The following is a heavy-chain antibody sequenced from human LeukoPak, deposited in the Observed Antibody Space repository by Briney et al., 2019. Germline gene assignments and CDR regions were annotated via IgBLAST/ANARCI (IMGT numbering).Heavy chain of an antibody. CDR2: ISSSSSYI. CDR3: ARLGTYCSSTSCYNHDAFDI. J-gene: IGHJ3*02. D-gene: IGHD2-2*02. V-gene: IGHV3-21*01. CDR1: GFIFSSYS. Sequence: GGSLRLSCAASGFIFSSYSMNWVRQAPGKGLEWVSSISSSSSYIYYADSVKGRFTISRDNAKNSLYLQMNSLRAEDTAVYYCARLGTYCSSTSCYNHDAFDIWGQGTMVTVSS.